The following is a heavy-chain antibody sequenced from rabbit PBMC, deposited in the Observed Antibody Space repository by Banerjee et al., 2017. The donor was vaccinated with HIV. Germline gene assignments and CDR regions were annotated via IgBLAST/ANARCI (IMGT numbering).Heavy chain of an antibody. CDR1: GFSFSSSYY. J-gene: IGHJ6*01. V-gene: IGHV1S40*01. CDR2: IYTGTIVPGTSGNT. D-gene: IGHD6-1*01. CDR3: ARGGGLGYDATGYAYAPYGMDL. Sequence: QSLEESGGDLVKPGASLTLTCTASGFSFSSSYYMCWVRQAPGKGLEWVACIYTGTIVPGTSGNTDYANWAKGRFTISKTSSTTVTLQMTSLTAADTATYFCARGGGLGYDATGYAYAPYGMDLWGPGTLVTVS.